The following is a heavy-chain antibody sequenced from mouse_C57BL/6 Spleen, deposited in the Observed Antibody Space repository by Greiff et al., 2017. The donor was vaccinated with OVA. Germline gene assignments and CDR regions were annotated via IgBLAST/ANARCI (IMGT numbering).Heavy chain of an antibody. J-gene: IGHJ3*01. CDR1: GYAFSSYW. Sequence: QVQLQQSGAALVKPGASVKISCNSSGYAFSSYWLTWVKPRPGQGLAWIGQIYPGDGDTTYNGKFKGKVTLAADKSSSTAYMQRSRLTAEDAAVDVCARIDYGYDVWFAYWGQGTLVTVS. V-gene: IGHV1-80*01. D-gene: IGHD2-2*01. CDR3: ARIDYGYDVWFAY. CDR2: IYPGDGDT.